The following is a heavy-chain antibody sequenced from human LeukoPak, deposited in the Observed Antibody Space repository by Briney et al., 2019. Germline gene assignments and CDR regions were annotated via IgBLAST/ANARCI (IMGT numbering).Heavy chain of an antibody. D-gene: IGHD2-2*01. Sequence: PSETLYLTCSVSGGSISSSSHYWGWIRQSPGMGLEWIGSIFDSGSTYYNPSLKSRVTISADTSKNQFSLKLSSVTAADTAVYYCAGHRVSSTSCYSKFDPWGQGTLVTVSS. CDR2: IFDSGST. CDR3: AGHRVSSTSCYSKFDP. CDR1: GGSISSSSHY. V-gene: IGHV4-39*01. J-gene: IGHJ5*02.